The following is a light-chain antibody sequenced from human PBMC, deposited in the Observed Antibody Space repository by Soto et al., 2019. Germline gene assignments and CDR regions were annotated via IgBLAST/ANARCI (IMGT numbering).Light chain of an antibody. V-gene: IGKV4-1*01. CDR2: WAS. Sequence: DIVMSQSPDSLAVSLGERATIKCKSSQSLFYTSNKRNYLAWYQQKPGQRPRLLISWASTRESGVPDRSSAGGSGTDFTLTITNLQADDVATYYCHQYFSAPQAFGGGTKVDIK. CDR1: QSLFYTSNKRNY. CDR3: HQYFSAPQA. J-gene: IGKJ4*01.